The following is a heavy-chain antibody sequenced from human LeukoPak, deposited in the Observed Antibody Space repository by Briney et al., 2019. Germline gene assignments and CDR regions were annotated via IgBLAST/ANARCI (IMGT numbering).Heavy chain of an antibody. CDR3: ARAESGWYPHDVFDI. CDR1: GYTFTSYG. V-gene: IGHV1-18*04. D-gene: IGHD6-19*01. CDR2: ISAYNGNT. J-gene: IGHJ3*02. Sequence: GASVKVSCKASGYTFTSYGISWVRQAPGQGLEWMGWISAYNGNTNYAQKLQGRVTMTTDTSTSTAYMELRSLGSDDTAVYYCARAESGWYPHDVFDIWGQGTMVTVSS.